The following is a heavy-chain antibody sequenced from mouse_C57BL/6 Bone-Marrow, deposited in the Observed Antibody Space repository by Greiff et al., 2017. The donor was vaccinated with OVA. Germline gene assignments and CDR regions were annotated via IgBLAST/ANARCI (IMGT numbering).Heavy chain of an antibody. CDR1: GFNIKDDY. CDR3: TTGGAAQALFDY. J-gene: IGHJ2*01. Sequence: VQLQQSGAELVRPGASVKLSCTASGFNIKDDYMHWVKQRPEQGLEWIGWIDPENGDTKYASKFQGKATITADTSSNTAYLQLSSLTSEDTAVYYCTTGGAAQALFDYWGQGTTLTVSS. CDR2: IDPENGDT. V-gene: IGHV14-4*01. D-gene: IGHD3-2*02.